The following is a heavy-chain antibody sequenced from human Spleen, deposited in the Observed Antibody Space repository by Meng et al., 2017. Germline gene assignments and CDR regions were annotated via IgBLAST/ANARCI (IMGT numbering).Heavy chain of an antibody. CDR3: ARGPTTMAHDFDY. D-gene: IGHD4-11*01. CDR1: GGTFSGYY. CDR2: INHSGST. Sequence: WRRVLLKPSATLSLTCVAYGGTFSGYYWTWIRQSPGKGLEWIGEINHSGSTNYNPSLESRATISVDTSQNNLSLKLSSVTAADSAVYYCARGPTTMAHDFDYWGQGTLVTVSS. V-gene: IGHV4-34*01. J-gene: IGHJ4*02.